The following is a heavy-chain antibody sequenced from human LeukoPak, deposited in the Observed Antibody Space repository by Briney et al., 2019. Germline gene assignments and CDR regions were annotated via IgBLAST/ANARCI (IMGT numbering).Heavy chain of an antibody. V-gene: IGHV4-34*01. CDR1: GGSFSGYY. D-gene: IGHD5-18*01. J-gene: IGHJ1*01. CDR2: INHSGST. Sequence: SETLSLTCAVYGGSFSGYYWSWIRQPPGKGLEWIGEINHSGSTNYNPSLKSRVTISVDTSKNQFSLKLSSVTAADTAVYYCARGIGNSYGYSYFQHWGQGTLVTVSS. CDR3: ARGIGNSYGYSYFQH.